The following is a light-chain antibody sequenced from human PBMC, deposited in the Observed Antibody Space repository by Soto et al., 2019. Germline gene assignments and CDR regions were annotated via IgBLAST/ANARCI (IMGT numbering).Light chain of an antibody. CDR2: DAS. J-gene: IGKJ2*01. V-gene: IGKV1-5*01. CDR3: QQYNSYLYT. Sequence: DIQMTQSPSTLSASVGDRVTITCRARQSISSWLAWYQQKPGKAPKLLIYDASSLESGVPSRFSGSGSGTEFTLTIISLQPDDFATYYCQQYNSYLYTFGQGNKLEIK. CDR1: QSISSW.